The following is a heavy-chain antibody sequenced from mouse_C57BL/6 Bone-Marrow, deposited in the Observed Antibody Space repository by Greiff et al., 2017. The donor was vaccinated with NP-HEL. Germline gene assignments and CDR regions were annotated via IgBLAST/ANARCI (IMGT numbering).Heavy chain of an antibody. CDR3: ARGGYYYGSSFY. CDR2: ISSGSSTT. CDR1: GFTFSDYG. Sequence: EVMLVESGGGLVKPGGSLKISCAASGFTFSDYGMHWVRQAPEKGLEWVAYISSGSSTTYYADTVKGRFTISRDNAQNTLFLQMTSLWSEDTAMYYCARGGYYYGSSFYWGQGTTLTVSS. J-gene: IGHJ2*01. D-gene: IGHD1-1*01. V-gene: IGHV5-17*01.